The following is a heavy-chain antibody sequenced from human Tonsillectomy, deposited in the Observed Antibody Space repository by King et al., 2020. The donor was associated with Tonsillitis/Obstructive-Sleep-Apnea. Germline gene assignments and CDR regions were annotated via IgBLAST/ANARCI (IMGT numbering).Heavy chain of an antibody. D-gene: IGHD1-7*01. CDR3: LQNSDAFDI. CDR2: IKCKTDGGTT. Sequence: VQLVESGGGLVKPGGSLRLSCAASGFTFSNAWMSWVRQAPGKGLEWFGLIKCKTDGGTTDYAGPVKGRFTISRDDSKNTLYLQMNSLKTEDTAVYYCLQNSDAFDIWGQGTMVTVSS. CDR1: GFTFSNAW. V-gene: IGHV3-15*01. J-gene: IGHJ3*02.